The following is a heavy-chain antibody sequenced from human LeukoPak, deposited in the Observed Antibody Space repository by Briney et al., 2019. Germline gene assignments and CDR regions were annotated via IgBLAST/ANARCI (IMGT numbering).Heavy chain of an antibody. CDR1: GFTFSSYE. V-gene: IGHV3-48*03. J-gene: IGHJ4*02. CDR2: ISSSGSTI. D-gene: IGHD3-22*01. Sequence: GGSLRLSCAASGFTFSSYEMNWVRQAPGKGLEWVSYISSSGSTIYYADSVKGRSTISRDNAKNSLYLQMNSLRAEDTAVYYCAAVDYYDSSGPPSDYWGQGTLVTVSS. CDR3: AAVDYYDSSGPPSDY.